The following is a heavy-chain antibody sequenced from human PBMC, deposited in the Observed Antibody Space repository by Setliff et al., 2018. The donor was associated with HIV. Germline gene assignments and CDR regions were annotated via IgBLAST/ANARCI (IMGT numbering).Heavy chain of an antibody. V-gene: IGHV3-30*02. Sequence: GGSLRLSCAASGFTFRNYGMHWVRQAPGKGLEWVAFIRLDGSDKFYADSVKGRFTISRDNAKNTLYLQMNSLRAEDTAVYYCTRDYRNLGFDLWGRGSLVTVSS. J-gene: IGHJ2*01. CDR3: TRDYRNLGFDL. CDR2: IRLDGSDK. CDR1: GFTFRNYG. D-gene: IGHD4-4*01.